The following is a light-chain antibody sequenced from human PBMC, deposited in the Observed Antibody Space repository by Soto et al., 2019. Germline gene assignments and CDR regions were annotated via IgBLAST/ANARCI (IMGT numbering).Light chain of an antibody. Sequence: QSALTQPASVSGSPGQSITISCTETSSDVAGYNYVSWYQQSPGKAPKLLIYDVTNRPSGVSDRFSGSKSGNTASLSISGLQAEDEAEYFCGSYSATSSLLVFGGGTKLTVL. J-gene: IGLJ2*01. V-gene: IGLV2-14*03. CDR2: DVT. CDR1: SSDVAGYNY. CDR3: GSYSATSSLLV.